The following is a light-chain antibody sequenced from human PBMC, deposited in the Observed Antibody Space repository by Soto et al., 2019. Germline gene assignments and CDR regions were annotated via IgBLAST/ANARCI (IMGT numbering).Light chain of an antibody. V-gene: IGKV3-20*01. J-gene: IGKJ5*01. Sequence: EIVLTQSPGTLSLSPGERATLSCRASQSVSSSYVAWYQQKPGQAPRLLVYGTSSRATGVPDRFSGSGSGTDFTLTISRLEPEDFAVYYCQQYGSTPITFGQGTRLEIK. CDR3: QQYGSTPIT. CDR1: QSVSSSY. CDR2: GTS.